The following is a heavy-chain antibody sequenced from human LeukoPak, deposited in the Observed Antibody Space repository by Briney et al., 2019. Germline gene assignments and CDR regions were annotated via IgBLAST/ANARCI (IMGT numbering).Heavy chain of an antibody. CDR3: ARFGGPHAFDI. Sequence: SETLSLTCTVSGGSISSSTYYWGWIRQPPGKGLEWIGSMSYSGSTNYNPSLKSRVTISVDTSKNQFSLKLSSVTAADTAVYYCARFGGPHAFDIWGQGTMVTVSS. V-gene: IGHV4-39*07. D-gene: IGHD3-3*01. CDR2: MSYSGST. J-gene: IGHJ3*02. CDR1: GGSISSSTYY.